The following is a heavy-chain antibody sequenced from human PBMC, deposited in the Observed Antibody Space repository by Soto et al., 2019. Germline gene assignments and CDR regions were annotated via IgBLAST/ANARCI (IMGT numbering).Heavy chain of an antibody. D-gene: IGHD3-10*01. V-gene: IGHV1-69*01. Sequence: QVQLVQSGAEVKKPGSSVKVSCKASGGNFSSYAISWVRQAPGQGLEWMGGIIPIFGTTNYAQKFQGRVTITTDESTSTGYMELSSLRSEDTAVYYCASIYMVRGVITGPDYWGQGTLVTVSS. J-gene: IGHJ4*02. CDR2: IIPIFGTT. CDR3: ASIYMVRGVITGPDY. CDR1: GGNFSSYA.